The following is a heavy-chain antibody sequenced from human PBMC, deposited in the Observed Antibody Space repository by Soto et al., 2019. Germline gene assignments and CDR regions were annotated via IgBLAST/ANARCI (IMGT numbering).Heavy chain of an antibody. CDR2: IKQDGSEK. D-gene: IGHD1-1*01. CDR3: ARRHIQLDLGDDAFDI. Sequence: EVQLVESGGGLVQPGGSLRLSCAASGFTFSSYWMSWVRQAPGKGLEWVANIKQDGSEKYYVDSVKGRFTISRDNAKNSLYQQMNSLRAEDTAVYYCARRHIQLDLGDDAFDIWGQGTMVTVSS. J-gene: IGHJ3*02. V-gene: IGHV3-7*01. CDR1: GFTFSSYW.